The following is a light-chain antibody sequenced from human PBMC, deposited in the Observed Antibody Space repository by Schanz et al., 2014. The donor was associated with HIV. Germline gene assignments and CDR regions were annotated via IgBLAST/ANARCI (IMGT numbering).Light chain of an antibody. CDR3: QQYGSSPRT. Sequence: EIVLTQSPGTLSSSPGERVILSCRASQSVTTNYLAWFQQKPGQAPRLLIYGASSRATGIPDRFSGSGSGTDFTLTISRLEPEDFAVYYCQQYGSSPRTFGQGTKVEIK. CDR1: QSVTTNY. V-gene: IGKV3-20*01. CDR2: GAS. J-gene: IGKJ1*01.